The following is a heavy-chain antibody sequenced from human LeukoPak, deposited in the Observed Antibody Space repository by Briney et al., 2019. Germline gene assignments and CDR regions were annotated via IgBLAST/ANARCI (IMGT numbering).Heavy chain of an antibody. J-gene: IGHJ5*02. D-gene: IGHD3-10*01. V-gene: IGHV4-34*01. CDR1: GGSFSGYY. Sequence: SETLSLTCAVYGGSFSGYYWNWIRQPPGKGLEWIGEINYRGSTNYNPSLKSRVTISVDTSKNQFSLKLSSVTAADTAVYYCARGRGRYYYGSGSYFSSWFDPWGQGTLVTVSS. CDR2: INYRGST. CDR3: ARGRGRYYYGSGSYFSSWFDP.